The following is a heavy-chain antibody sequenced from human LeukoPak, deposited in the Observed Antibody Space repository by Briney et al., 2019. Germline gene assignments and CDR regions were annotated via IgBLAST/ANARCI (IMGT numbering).Heavy chain of an antibody. J-gene: IGHJ6*02. CDR2: ISYDGSNK. CDR1: GFTFSSYG. CDR3: AKSSGVAAAGYGMDA. D-gene: IGHD6-13*01. Sequence: GGSLRLSCAASGFTFSSYGMHWVRQAPGKGLEWVAVISYDGSNKYYADSVKGRFTISRDNSKNTLYLQMNSLRAEDTAVYYCAKSSGVAAAGYGMDAWGRGATVTVSS. V-gene: IGHV3-30*18.